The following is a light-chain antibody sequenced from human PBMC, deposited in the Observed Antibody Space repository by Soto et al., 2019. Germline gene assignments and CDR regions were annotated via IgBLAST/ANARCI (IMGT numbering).Light chain of an antibody. CDR3: QQYNNWHGT. CDR2: GAS. CDR1: KSVSSN. Sequence: EIVMTQSPATLSVSPGERATLSCRASKSVSSNLAWYQQKPGQAPRLLIYGASTRATGIPARFSGSGSWTEFTLTISSLQSEDFAVYYCQQYNNWHGTFGQGTKVEIK. J-gene: IGKJ1*01. V-gene: IGKV3-15*01.